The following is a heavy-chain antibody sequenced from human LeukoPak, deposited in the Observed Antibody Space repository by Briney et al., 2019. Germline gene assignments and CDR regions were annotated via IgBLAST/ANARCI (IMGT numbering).Heavy chain of an antibody. Sequence: SETLSLTCTVSGGSISTYYWSWIRQPPGKGLEWIGYVYYSGSTNYNPSLMSRVTISVDTSENQFSLKLSSVTAADMAVYYCARQDSSGYQGAYYYGMDVWGQGTTVTVSS. J-gene: IGHJ6*02. CDR3: ARQDSSGYQGAYYYGMDV. D-gene: IGHD3-22*01. V-gene: IGHV4-59*08. CDR1: GGSISTYY. CDR2: VYYSGST.